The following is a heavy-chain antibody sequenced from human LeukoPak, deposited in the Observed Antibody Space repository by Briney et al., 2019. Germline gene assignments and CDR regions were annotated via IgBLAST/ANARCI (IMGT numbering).Heavy chain of an antibody. CDR3: AKCATYDSSSWFDI. CDR2: ISGSGGST. Sequence: GGSLRLSCAASGFTFSSYAMSWVRQAPGKGLEWVSAISGSGGSTYYADSVKGGSTISRDNSKKTLYLQMNSLRAEDTAVYYCAKCATYDSSSWFDIWGQGTMVTVSS. CDR1: GFTFSSYA. J-gene: IGHJ3*02. D-gene: IGHD6-13*01. V-gene: IGHV3-23*01.